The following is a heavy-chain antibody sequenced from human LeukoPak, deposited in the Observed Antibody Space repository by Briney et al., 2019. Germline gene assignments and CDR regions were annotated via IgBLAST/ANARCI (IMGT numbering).Heavy chain of an antibody. D-gene: IGHD3-16*01. CDR3: GRAFPPLRTSSAGDL. Sequence: GGSLRLSCSASGFTFSDYDMTCFRQAPGKGLEWVSLISGLSSHIYYGDYVKGRFSISRDNAKNSLYLQMNSLGAEDTAVYYCGRAFPPLRTSSAGDLWGQGTLVTVSS. J-gene: IGHJ4*02. CDR1: GFTFSDYD. V-gene: IGHV3-21*01. CDR2: ISGLSSHI.